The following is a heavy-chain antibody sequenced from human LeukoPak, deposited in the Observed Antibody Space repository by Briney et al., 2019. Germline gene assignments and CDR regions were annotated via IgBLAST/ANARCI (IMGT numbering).Heavy chain of an antibody. CDR1: GHTFTGYY. D-gene: IGHD3-22*01. CDR2: IIPILGIA. J-gene: IGHJ4*02. Sequence: SVKVSCKASGHTFTGYYMHWVRQAPGQGLEWMGRIIPILGIANYAQKCQGRVTITADRSTSTAYMELSSLRSEDTAVYYCARESSFPARVVVVITGYYFDYWGQGTLVTVSS. V-gene: IGHV1-69*04. CDR3: ARESSFPARVVVVITGYYFDY.